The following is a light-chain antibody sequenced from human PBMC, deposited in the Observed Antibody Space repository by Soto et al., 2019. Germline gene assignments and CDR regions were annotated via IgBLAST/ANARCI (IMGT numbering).Light chain of an antibody. Sequence: EIVLTQSPATLSLSPGERATLSCRASESISTYLGWYQQKPGQAPRPLIYDASNRATGIPARFSGSGFGTDFTITISSLEPEDSAVYFCQQRSSGVTFGQGTRLEIK. V-gene: IGKV3-11*01. CDR2: DAS. CDR1: ESISTY. CDR3: QQRSSGVT. J-gene: IGKJ5*01.